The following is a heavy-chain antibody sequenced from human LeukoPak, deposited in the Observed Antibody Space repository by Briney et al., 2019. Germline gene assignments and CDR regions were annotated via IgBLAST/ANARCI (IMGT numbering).Heavy chain of an antibody. CDR2: ISYDGSNK. CDR3: AMTYYYDSSGYYFDY. Sequence: GGSLRLSCAASGFTFSSYGMHWVRQAPGKGLEWVAVISYDGSNKYYEDSVKGRFTISRDNSKNTLYLQMNSLRAEDTAVYYCAMTYYYDSSGYYFDYWGQGTLVTVSS. D-gene: IGHD3-22*01. V-gene: IGHV3-30*03. CDR1: GFTFSSYG. J-gene: IGHJ4*02.